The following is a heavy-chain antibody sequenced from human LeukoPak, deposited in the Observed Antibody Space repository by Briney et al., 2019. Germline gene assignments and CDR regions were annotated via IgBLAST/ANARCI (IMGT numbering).Heavy chain of an antibody. J-gene: IGHJ3*02. D-gene: IGHD5-12*01. Sequence: GGSLRLSCAASGFTFSTYEMNWVRQAPGKGLEWVSYISVSGGTIKYADSVKGRFTISRDNAKNSLFLQMNSLRAEDTAVYYCAKRAYSDSDLRAFDIWGQGTMVTVSS. CDR2: ISVSGGTI. V-gene: IGHV3-48*03. CDR1: GFTFSTYE. CDR3: AKRAYSDSDLRAFDI.